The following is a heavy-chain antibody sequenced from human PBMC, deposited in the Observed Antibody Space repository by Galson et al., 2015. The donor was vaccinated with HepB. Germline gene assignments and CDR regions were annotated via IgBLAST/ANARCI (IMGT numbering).Heavy chain of an antibody. J-gene: IGHJ4*02. CDR2: ISYDGSNK. D-gene: IGHD6-13*01. CDR1: GFTFSSYA. V-gene: IGHV3-30*04. CDR3: ARAKRRDSSRRD. Sequence: SLRLSCAASGFTFSSYAMHWVRQAPGKGLEWVAVISYDGSNKYYADSVKGRFTISRDNSKNTLYLQMNSLRVEDTAVYYCARAKRRDSSRRDWGQGTLFTVSS.